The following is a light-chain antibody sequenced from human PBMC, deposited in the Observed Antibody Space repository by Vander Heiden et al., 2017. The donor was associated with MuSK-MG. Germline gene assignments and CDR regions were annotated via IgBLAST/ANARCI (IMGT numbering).Light chain of an antibody. Sequence: DIQMTQSPSSLSASVGDRVTITCRASQSISSYLNWYQQKPGKAPKLLIYAASSFQSAVPSRFSGSGSGTAFTLTIIRLQPADYATYYCRLSDSNPRTFGQGTKVEIK. V-gene: IGKV1-39*01. CDR2: AAS. J-gene: IGKJ1*01. CDR1: QSISSY. CDR3: RLSDSNPRT.